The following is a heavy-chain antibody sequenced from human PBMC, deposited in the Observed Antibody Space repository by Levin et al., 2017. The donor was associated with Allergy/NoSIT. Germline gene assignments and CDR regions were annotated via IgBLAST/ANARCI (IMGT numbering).Heavy chain of an antibody. J-gene: IGHJ4*02. D-gene: IGHD6-6*01. CDR2: IYPGDSDT. Sequence: GESLKISCKGSGYSFTNYWIGWVRQMPGIGLEWMGIIYPGDSDTRYSPSFQGQVTISADKSISTAYLQYTSLKASDTAMYYCARHSPKGSSSGRMLDYWGQGTLVTVSS. V-gene: IGHV5-51*01. CDR3: ARHSPKGSSSGRMLDY. CDR1: GYSFTNYW.